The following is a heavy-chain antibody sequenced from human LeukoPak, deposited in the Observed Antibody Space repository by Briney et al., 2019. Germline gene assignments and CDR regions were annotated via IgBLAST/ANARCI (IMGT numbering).Heavy chain of an antibody. Sequence: GASVKVSCKASGYTFTGYYMHWVRQAPGQGLEWMGWINPNSGGTNYAQKFQGRVTMTRDTSISTAYMELSRLKSDDTAVYFCARGPHYGDYNLDYWGQGTLVTVSS. CDR2: INPNSGGT. D-gene: IGHD4-17*01. CDR3: ARGPHYGDYNLDY. CDR1: GYTFTGYY. V-gene: IGHV1-2*02. J-gene: IGHJ4*02.